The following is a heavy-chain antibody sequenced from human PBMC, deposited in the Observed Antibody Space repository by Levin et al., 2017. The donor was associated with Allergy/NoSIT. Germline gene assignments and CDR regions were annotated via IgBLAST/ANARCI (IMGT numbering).Heavy chain of an antibody. J-gene: IGHJ6*02. D-gene: IGHD2-21*01. Sequence: PGGSLRLSCAASGFTFNTYNMNWVRQGPGRGLEWVSFISSSSSFIYYADSVKGRFTISRANAKNSLYLQMNSLRAEDTAVYYCVRDVAIGTDNYYALDVWGQGTTVTVSS. V-gene: IGHV3-21*01. CDR2: ISSSSSFI. CDR3: VRDVAIGTDNYYALDV. CDR1: GFTFNTYN.